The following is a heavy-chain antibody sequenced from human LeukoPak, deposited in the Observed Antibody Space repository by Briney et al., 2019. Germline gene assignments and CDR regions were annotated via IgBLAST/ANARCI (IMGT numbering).Heavy chain of an antibody. Sequence: ASVKVSCKVSGYTLTELSMHWVRQAPGKGLEWMGGFDPEDGETIYAQKFQGRVTMTEDTSTDTACMELSSLGSEDTAVYYCATSVGAGAFDIWGQGTMVTVSS. J-gene: IGHJ3*02. V-gene: IGHV1-24*01. CDR2: FDPEDGET. CDR3: ATSVGAGAFDI. CDR1: GYTLTELS. D-gene: IGHD2-15*01.